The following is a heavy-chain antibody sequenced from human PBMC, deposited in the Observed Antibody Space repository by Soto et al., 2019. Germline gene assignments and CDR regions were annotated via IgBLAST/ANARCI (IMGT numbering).Heavy chain of an antibody. Sequence: GESLKISCRCSGYTFSNFWIAWVRHLPGKGLEWMGIIYPGDHETRYSPSFHGKVTISADKSINTAYLQWSSLEASDSAFYYCARSPRSSPYFDDWGQGARVTVAS. CDR2: IYPGDHET. D-gene: IGHD6-13*01. CDR3: ARSPRSSPYFDD. J-gene: IGHJ4*02. V-gene: IGHV5-51*01. CDR1: GYTFSNFW.